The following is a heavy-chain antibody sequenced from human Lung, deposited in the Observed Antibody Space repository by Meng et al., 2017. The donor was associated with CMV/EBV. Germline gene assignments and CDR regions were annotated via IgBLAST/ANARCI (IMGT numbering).Heavy chain of an antibody. D-gene: IGHD1-26*01. J-gene: IGHJ4*02. Sequence: GGSLRLXCAASGFFFSDHYIDWVRKAPGKGLEWVGRIRNRAKKYTTEYAASVKGRFTTSRDDSKNSAYLQMNSLKTEDTALYYCTRVKKGIAGQTTFDNLGQGXPVTVSS. CDR3: TRVKKGIAGQTTFDN. V-gene: IGHV3-72*01. CDR2: IRNRAKKYTT. CDR1: GFFFSDHY.